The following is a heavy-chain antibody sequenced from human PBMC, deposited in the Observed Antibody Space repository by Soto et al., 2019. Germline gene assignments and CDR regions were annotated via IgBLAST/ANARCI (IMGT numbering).Heavy chain of an antibody. V-gene: IGHV1-69*04. CDR1: GCTFSSYT. D-gene: IGHD2-2*03. Sequence: SVKVSCKASGCTFSSYTISWVRQAPGQGLEWMGRIIPILGIANYAQKFQGRVTITADKSTSTAYMELSSLRSEDTAVYYCARDRGYCSSTSCSARFDYWGQGTLVTVSS. J-gene: IGHJ4*02. CDR3: ARDRGYCSSTSCSARFDY. CDR2: IIPILGIA.